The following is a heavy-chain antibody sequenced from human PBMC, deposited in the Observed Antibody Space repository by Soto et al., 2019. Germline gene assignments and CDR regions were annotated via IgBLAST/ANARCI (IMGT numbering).Heavy chain of an antibody. CDR1: GGSISSGGYY. CDR2: IYYSGST. J-gene: IGHJ6*02. CDR3: ARDSGSYSTLGYYGMDV. V-gene: IGHV4-31*03. D-gene: IGHD1-26*01. Sequence: PSETLSLTCTVSGGSISSGGYYWSWIRQHPGKGLEWIGYIYYSGSTYYNPSLKSRVTISVDTSKNQFSLKLSSVTAADTAVYYCARDSGSYSTLGYYGMDVWGQGTTVTVSS.